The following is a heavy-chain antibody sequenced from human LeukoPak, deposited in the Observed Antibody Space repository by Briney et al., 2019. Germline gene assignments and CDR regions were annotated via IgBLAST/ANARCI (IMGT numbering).Heavy chain of an antibody. Sequence: GASVKVSCKASGYTFTGYYMHWVRQAPGQGLEWMGWINPNSGGTNYAQKFQGRVSMTRDTSISTAYMELSRLRSDDTAVYYCARGYSSGWYTPYYYYYMDVWGKGTTVTISS. CDR3: ARGYSSGWYTPYYYYYMDV. CDR1: GYTFTGYY. CDR2: INPNSGGT. J-gene: IGHJ6*03. V-gene: IGHV1-2*02. D-gene: IGHD6-19*01.